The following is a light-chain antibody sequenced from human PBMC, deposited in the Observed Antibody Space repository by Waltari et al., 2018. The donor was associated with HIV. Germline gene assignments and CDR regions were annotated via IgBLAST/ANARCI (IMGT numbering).Light chain of an antibody. J-gene: IGLJ3*02. Sequence: HSVLTQSPSASGTPGQRVTISCSGSSSNIGSNYVYWYQQLPGTTPKLIIYKNNARTSGVPDRCSGSKSGTSASLAISGLRSEDEADYYCATWDAGLSGVFGGGTKLTVL. CDR1: SSNIGSNY. CDR3: ATWDAGLSGV. V-gene: IGLV1-47*01. CDR2: KNN.